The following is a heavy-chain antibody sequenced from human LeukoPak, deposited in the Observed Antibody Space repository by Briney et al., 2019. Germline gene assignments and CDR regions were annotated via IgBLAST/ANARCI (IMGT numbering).Heavy chain of an antibody. D-gene: IGHD6-13*01. V-gene: IGHV4-59*01. CDR1: GGSIGSYY. CDR2: IYFTGST. Sequence: LETLSLTCTVSGGSIGSYYWHWIRQPPGKGLEWIGYIYFTGSTNYNPSLKSRVTISVGTSKNQFSLKLNSVTAADTAIYYCARSTYSSSQWDYWGQGTLVTVFS. CDR3: ARSTYSSSQWDY. J-gene: IGHJ4*02.